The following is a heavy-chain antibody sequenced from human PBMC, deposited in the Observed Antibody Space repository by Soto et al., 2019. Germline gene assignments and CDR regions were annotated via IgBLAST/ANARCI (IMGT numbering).Heavy chain of an antibody. D-gene: IGHD6-13*01. Sequence: QVQLQESGPGLVKPSETLSLTCTVSGGSMSGYHWTWIRQSPGKELEFIGSVFDSGGTKSNPSPRRRVAVSMDASKNQFSLTLSSVTAPDTAVYYCTSSMNSASSCPRFLRWGQGTLVTVSS. V-gene: IGHV4-59*01. CDR2: VFDSGGT. CDR1: GGSMSGYH. CDR3: TSSMNSASSCPRFLR. J-gene: IGHJ1*01.